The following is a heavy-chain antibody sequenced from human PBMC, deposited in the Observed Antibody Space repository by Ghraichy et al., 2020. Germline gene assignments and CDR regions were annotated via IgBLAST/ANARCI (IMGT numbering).Heavy chain of an antibody. Sequence: LSLTCSVSGSFITDSSYFWGWIRQPPGKGLEWIGIIYYSGTTYYNPSLKSRVTISVDTSKNQFSLNLRSVTAADTAVYYCARRKKWESHTGIWFDPWGQGTLVTVSS. V-gene: IGHV4-39*01. J-gene: IGHJ5*02. CDR3: ARRKKWESHTGIWFDP. CDR1: GSFITDSSYF. D-gene: IGHD1-26*01. CDR2: IYYSGTT.